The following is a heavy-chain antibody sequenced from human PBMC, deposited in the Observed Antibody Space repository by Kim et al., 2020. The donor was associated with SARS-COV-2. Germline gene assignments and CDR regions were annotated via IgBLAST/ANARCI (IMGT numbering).Heavy chain of an antibody. CDR1: GGSISTYY. CDR3: ARLGGMTSFDY. CDR2: IYSSGST. D-gene: IGHD1-20*01. V-gene: IGHV4-59*01. Sequence: SETLSLTCTVSGGSISTYYWSWIRQPPGKRLEWIGYIYSSGSTNYNPSLKSRVTMSLDTSKNQFSLKLNSVTAADTAVYYCARLGGMTSFDYWGQGTLVT. J-gene: IGHJ4*02.